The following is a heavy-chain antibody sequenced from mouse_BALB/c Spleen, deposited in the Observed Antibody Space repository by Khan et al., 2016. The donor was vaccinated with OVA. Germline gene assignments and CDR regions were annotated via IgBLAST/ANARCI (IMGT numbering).Heavy chain of an antibody. V-gene: IGHV1-69*02. J-gene: IGHJ3*01. CDR3: TSYGNLAWFAY. D-gene: IGHD2-1*01. Sequence: QVQLQQSGAELVRPGASVKLSCKASGYTFTSYWINWVKQRPGQGLEWIGNIYPSDSYTNYNQTFKDKATLTVDKSSSTAYMQLSSPTSEDSAVYYCTSYGNLAWFAYWGQGTLVTVSA. CDR2: IYPSDSYT. CDR1: GYTFTSYW.